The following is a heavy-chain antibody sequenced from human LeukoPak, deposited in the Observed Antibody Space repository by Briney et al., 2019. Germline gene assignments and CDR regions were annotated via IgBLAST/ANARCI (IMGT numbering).Heavy chain of an antibody. Sequence: PGGSLRLSCAASGMTFSNHWMHWVRQAPGKGLVWVSLIKTDGRTTIYADSVKGRFTISRDNGKSTLYLQMNSLRAEDTAIYYCTTGPSCGYERWGQGTVVTVSS. J-gene: IGHJ4*02. CDR3: TTGPSCGYER. V-gene: IGHV3-74*01. CDR2: IKTDGRTT. D-gene: IGHD3-22*01. CDR1: GMTFSNHW.